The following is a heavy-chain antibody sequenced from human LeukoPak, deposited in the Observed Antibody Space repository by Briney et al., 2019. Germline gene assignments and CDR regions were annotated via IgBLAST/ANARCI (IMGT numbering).Heavy chain of an antibody. D-gene: IGHD6-13*01. J-gene: IGHJ6*02. CDR2: IYSGGST. CDR3: ARVSSWYTSYYYYGMDV. CDR1: GFTVSSNY. Sequence: GGSLRLSCAASGFTVSSNYMSWVRQAPGKGLEWVSVIYSGGSTYYADSVKGRFTISRDNSKNTLYLQMNSLRAEDTAVYYCARVSSWYTSYYYYGMDVWGQGTTFTVSS. V-gene: IGHV3-66*01.